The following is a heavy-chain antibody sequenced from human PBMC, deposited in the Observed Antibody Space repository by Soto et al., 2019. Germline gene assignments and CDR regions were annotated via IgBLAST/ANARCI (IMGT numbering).Heavy chain of an antibody. CDR1: GFTFSSYG. Sequence: QVQLVESGGGVVQPGRSLRLSCAASGFTFSSYGMHWVRQAPGKGLEWVAVIWYDGSNKYYADSVKGRFTISRDNSKNTLYLQMNSLRAEDTAVYYCARDHRTTVVNPDYWGQGTLVTVSS. CDR3: ARDHRTTVVNPDY. CDR2: IWYDGSNK. J-gene: IGHJ4*02. V-gene: IGHV3-33*01. D-gene: IGHD4-17*01.